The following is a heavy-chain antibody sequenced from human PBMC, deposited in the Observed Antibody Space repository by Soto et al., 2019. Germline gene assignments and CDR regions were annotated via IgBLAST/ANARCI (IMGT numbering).Heavy chain of an antibody. Sequence: QVQLVESGGGLVKPGGSLRLSCATSGFTFSDYYMSWIRQAPGKGLEFVSYISPKGTYRTYADSVKGRFTISRDNAKNSLYLQVNSLRAEATAGYYCSRGGGGGLFDLWGQGTFVTVSS. CDR1: GFTFSDYY. J-gene: IGHJ5*02. CDR2: ISPKGTYR. CDR3: SRGGGGGLFDL. V-gene: IGHV3-11*06. D-gene: IGHD2-21*01.